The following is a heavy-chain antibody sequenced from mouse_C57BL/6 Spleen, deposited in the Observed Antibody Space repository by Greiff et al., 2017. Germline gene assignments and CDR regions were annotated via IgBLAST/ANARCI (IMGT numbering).Heavy chain of an antibody. Sequence: EVQLQQSGPELVKPGASVKISCKASGYTFTDYYMNWVKQSHGKSLEWIGDINPNNGGTSYNQKFKGKATLTVDKSSSTAYMELRSLTSEDSAVYYCAGATVVATDFDVWGTGTTVTVSS. CDR2: INPNNGGT. CDR3: AGATVVATDFDV. D-gene: IGHD1-1*01. J-gene: IGHJ1*03. CDR1: GYTFTDYY. V-gene: IGHV1-26*01.